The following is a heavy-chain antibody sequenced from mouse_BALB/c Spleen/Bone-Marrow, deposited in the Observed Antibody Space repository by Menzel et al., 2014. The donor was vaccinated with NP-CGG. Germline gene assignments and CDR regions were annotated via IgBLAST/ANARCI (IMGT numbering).Heavy chain of an antibody. Sequence: QVQLKQSGAELAKPGASVKMSCKVSDYTFTTYWMHWVKQGPGQGLEWIGYIDPRTGYTEYNQKFMDKATLTADKSSSTAYMQLSSLTSEDSAVYYCTRYWDAYWGQGTLVTVSA. D-gene: IGHD4-1*01. V-gene: IGHV1-7*01. CDR2: IDPRTGYT. CDR1: DYTFTTYW. CDR3: TRYWDAY. J-gene: IGHJ3*01.